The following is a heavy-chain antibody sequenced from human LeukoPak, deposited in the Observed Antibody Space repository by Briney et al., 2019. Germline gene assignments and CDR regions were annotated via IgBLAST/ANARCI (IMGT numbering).Heavy chain of an antibody. CDR2: ISSSGSTI. V-gene: IGHV3-48*03. J-gene: IGHJ4*02. CDR3: ARAFYDFLTGYPAYFDY. Sequence: GGSLRLSWAASGFTFSNYEMNWVRQAPGKGLERVSYISSSGSTIYYADSVKGRFTISRDNAKNSLYLQMNSLRAEDTAVYYCARAFYDFLTGYPAYFDYWGQGTLVTVSS. D-gene: IGHD3-9*01. CDR1: GFTFSNYE.